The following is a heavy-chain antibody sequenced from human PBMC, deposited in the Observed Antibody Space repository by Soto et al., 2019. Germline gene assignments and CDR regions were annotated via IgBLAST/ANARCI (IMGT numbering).Heavy chain of an antibody. V-gene: IGHV3-23*01. J-gene: IGHJ4*02. CDR1: GFTFSTDA. CDR3: AQDPLNYGDHP. Sequence: EVQLLESGGGLVQPGGSLRLSCAASGFTFSTDAMSWVRQAPGKGLEWVSTMSCSGGNTYYADSVKGRFTISRDNSKNPLYLQMNTLRADDTAVYYCAQDPLNYGDHPWGQGTLVRVYS. D-gene: IGHD4-17*01. CDR2: MSCSGGNT.